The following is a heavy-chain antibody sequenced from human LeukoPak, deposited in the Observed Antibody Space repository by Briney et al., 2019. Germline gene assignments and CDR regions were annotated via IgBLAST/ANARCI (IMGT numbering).Heavy chain of an antibody. CDR2: ISYVGSNK. D-gene: IGHD3-22*01. CDR1: GFTFSSYG. CDR3: AHEYYDSSGYYSN. V-gene: IGHV3-30*18. J-gene: IGHJ4*02. Sequence: GGSLRLSCAASGFTFSSYGMHWVRQAPGKGLEWVAVISYVGSNKYYADSVKGRFTISRDNSKNTLYLQMNSLRAEDTAAYYCAHEYYDSSGYYSNWGQGTLVTVSS.